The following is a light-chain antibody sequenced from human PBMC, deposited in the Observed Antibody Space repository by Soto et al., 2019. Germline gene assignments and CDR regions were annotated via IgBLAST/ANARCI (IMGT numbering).Light chain of an antibody. Sequence: QSALTQPPSASGSPGQSVTISCTGTSSDIGAYDYVSWHQQHPGKSPRVIIYEVNKRPSGVPDRFAGSKSGNTASLTVSGLQAEDEADFYCSSYAGSNALVFGGGTKLTVL. CDR2: EVN. CDR1: SSDIGAYDY. CDR3: SSYAGSNALV. V-gene: IGLV2-8*01. J-gene: IGLJ3*02.